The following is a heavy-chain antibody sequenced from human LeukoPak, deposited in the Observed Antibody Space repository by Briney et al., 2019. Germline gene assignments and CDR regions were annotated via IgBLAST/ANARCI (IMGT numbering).Heavy chain of an antibody. CDR1: GYTFTSYD. CDR2: MNPNSGNT. CDR3: ARGKVGATKPPHYYYYYMDV. D-gene: IGHD1-26*01. J-gene: IGHJ6*03. Sequence: ASVKVSCKASGYTFTSYDINWVRQATGQGLEWMGWMNPNSGNTGYAQKFQGRVTITRNTSISTAYMELSSLRSEDTAVYYCARGKVGATKPPHYYYYYMDVWGKGTTVTVSS. V-gene: IGHV1-8*03.